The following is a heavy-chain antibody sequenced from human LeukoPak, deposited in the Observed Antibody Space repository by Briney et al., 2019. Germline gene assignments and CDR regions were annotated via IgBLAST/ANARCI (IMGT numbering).Heavy chain of an antibody. CDR2: INHSGST. CDR1: GGSISSSSYY. Sequence: PSETLSLTCSVSGGSISSSSYYWGWIRQPPGKGLKWIGEINHSGSTNYNPSLKSRVTISVDTSKNQFSLKLSSVTAADTAVYYCARHRRNRVRYYYMDVWGKGTTVTISS. V-gene: IGHV4-39*01. J-gene: IGHJ6*03. CDR3: ARHRRNRVRYYYMDV.